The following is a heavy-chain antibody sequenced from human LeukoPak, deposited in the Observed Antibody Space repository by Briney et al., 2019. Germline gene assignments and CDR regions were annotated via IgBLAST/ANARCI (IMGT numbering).Heavy chain of an antibody. V-gene: IGHV3-64*01. D-gene: IGHD6-19*01. J-gene: IGHJ5*02. Sequence: GGSLRLSCATSGFTFSSYVMHWVRQAPGKGLGYVSTISSNGGSTYYANSVKGRFTISRDNSKNTLYLQMGSLRAEDLAVYYCARDGPGYSSGWYWFDPWGQGTLVTVSS. CDR2: ISSNGGST. CDR3: ARDGPGYSSGWYWFDP. CDR1: GFTFSSYV.